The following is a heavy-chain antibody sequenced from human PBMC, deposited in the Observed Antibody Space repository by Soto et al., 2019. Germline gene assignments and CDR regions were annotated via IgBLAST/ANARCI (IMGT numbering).Heavy chain of an antibody. Sequence: GGSLRLSCAASGFPINNYGMHWVRQAPGKGLEWVAVIWYDGSNKYYADSVKGRFTISRDNSKNTLYLQMNSLRAEDTAVYYCALNVDIVTTIPFDPWGQGTLVTVSS. J-gene: IGHJ5*02. CDR2: IWYDGSNK. V-gene: IGHV3-33*01. CDR3: ALNVDIVTTIPFDP. D-gene: IGHD5-12*01. CDR1: GFPINNYG.